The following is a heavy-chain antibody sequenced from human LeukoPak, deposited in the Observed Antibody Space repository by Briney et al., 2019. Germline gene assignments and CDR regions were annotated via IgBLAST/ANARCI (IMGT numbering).Heavy chain of an antibody. D-gene: IGHD5-18*01. CDR3: TRHSYGFLPDY. CDR2: IRSKAYGGTT. V-gene: IGHV3-49*04. J-gene: IGHJ4*02. CDR1: GFTFGDYA. Sequence: PGGSLRLSCTASGFTFGDYAMSWARQAPGKGLECVGFIRSKAYGGTTEYAASVKGRFTISRDDSKSIAYLQMNSLKTEDTAVYYCTRHSYGFLPDYWGQGTLVTVSS.